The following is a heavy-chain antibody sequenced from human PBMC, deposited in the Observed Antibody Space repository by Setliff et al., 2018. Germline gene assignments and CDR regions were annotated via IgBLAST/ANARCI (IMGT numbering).Heavy chain of an antibody. D-gene: IGHD3-10*01. Sequence: SETLSLTCSVSGDSMSFSYWSWIRQPPGKGLEWIGYIYYSGSTDSYPSLKSRVSISIDTSKNQFSLNVRSVTAADTAIYYCAKGRGEMDSWGQGTLVTVSS. CDR3: AKGRGEMDS. CDR2: IYYSGST. V-gene: IGHV4-59*01. J-gene: IGHJ1*01. CDR1: GDSMSFSY.